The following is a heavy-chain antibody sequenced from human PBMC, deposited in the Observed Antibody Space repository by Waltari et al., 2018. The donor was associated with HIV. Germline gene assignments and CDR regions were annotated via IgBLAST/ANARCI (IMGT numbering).Heavy chain of an antibody. CDR2: IDPSDSYT. J-gene: IGHJ5*02. V-gene: IGHV5-10-1*01. Sequence: ESLRISCKGSGYSFTSYWISWVREMPGKGLEWLGRIDPSDSYTNYSPSFQGHVTISADKSISTAYLQWSSLKASDTAMYYCAKLRSGSYDWFDPWGQGTLVTVSS. CDR1: GYSFTSYW. CDR3: AKLRSGSYDWFDP. D-gene: IGHD3-10*01.